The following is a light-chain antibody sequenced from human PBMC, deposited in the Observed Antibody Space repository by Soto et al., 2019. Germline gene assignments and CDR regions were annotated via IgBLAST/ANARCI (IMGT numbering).Light chain of an antibody. CDR3: QQRRYWPVT. CDR2: DAS. J-gene: IGKJ1*01. CDR1: QSVSSY. Sequence: EIVLTQSPAILSMSPGERATLSCRASQSVSSYFAWYQQKPGQAPRLLIYDASNRATGVPARFSGSGSGTVFTLIISSLEPEDFAVYYCQQRRYWPVTFGQGTKVDIK. V-gene: IGKV3-11*01.